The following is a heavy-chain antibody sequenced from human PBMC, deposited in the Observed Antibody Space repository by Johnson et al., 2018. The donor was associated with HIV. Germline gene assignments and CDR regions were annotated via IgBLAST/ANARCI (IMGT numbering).Heavy chain of an antibody. CDR1: GFTFSSYD. J-gene: IGHJ3*02. Sequence: VQLVESGGGLKQPGGSLRLSCAASGFTFSSYDMHWVRQATGKGLEWVSTIGTAGDTYYPGSVKGRFTVSREDAKNSLYLQMNSLRAGDTALYYCAREVDGFDIWGQGTMVTVSS. V-gene: IGHV3-13*01. CDR3: AREVDGFDI. CDR2: IGTAGDT.